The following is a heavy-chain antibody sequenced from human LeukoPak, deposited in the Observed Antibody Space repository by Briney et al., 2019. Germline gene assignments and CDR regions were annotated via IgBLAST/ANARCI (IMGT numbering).Heavy chain of an antibody. D-gene: IGHD3-10*01. J-gene: IGHJ5*02. CDR3: ARVATGSYDWFDP. Sequence: PGGSLRLSCAAPGFTLNGYWMHWVRQAPGKGLVWVSRNSDGSTTSYADSVKGRFTISRDNSKNTLYLQMNSLRAEDTAVYFCARVATGSYDWFDPWGQGTLVTVSS. V-gene: IGHV3-74*01. CDR1: GFTLNGYW. CDR2: NSDGSTT.